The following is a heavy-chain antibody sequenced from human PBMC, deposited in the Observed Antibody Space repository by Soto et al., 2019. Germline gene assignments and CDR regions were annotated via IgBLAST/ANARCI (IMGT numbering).Heavy chain of an antibody. J-gene: IGHJ6*02. V-gene: IGHV4-31*03. CDR2: IYYSGST. CDR1: GGSLSSGGYY. Sequence: SDTLSLTCPFSGGSLSSGGYYLSWIRQHPGKGLEWIGYIYYSGSTYYNPSLKSRVTISVDTSKNQFSLKLSSVTAADTAVYYCAREGYYGMDVWGQGNTVTVSS. CDR3: AREGYYGMDV.